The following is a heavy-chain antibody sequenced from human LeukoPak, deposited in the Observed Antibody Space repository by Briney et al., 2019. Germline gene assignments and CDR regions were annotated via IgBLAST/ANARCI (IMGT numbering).Heavy chain of an antibody. J-gene: IGHJ1*01. V-gene: IGHV3-23*01. CDR2: MSGSGGST. Sequence: GGSLRLSCAASGFTFSSYAMSWVRQAPGKGLEWVSVMSGSGGSTHYADSVKGRFTISRDNSKNTLYLQMNSLRAEDTAVYYCAKERLDAAGTMGSAAFQHWARAPWSPSPQ. CDR1: GFTFSSYA. D-gene: IGHD6-13*01. CDR3: AKERLDAAGTMGSAAFQH.